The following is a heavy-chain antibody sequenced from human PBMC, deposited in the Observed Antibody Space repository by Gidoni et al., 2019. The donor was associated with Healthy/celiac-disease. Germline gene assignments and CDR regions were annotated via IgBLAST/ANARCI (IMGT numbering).Heavy chain of an antibody. CDR1: GFTFSSYG. D-gene: IGHD3-22*01. CDR2: IWYDGSNK. CDR3: AREYYDSSGYPDY. V-gene: IGHV3-33*01. J-gene: IGHJ4*02. Sequence: AAPGFTFSSYGMHWVRQAPGKGLEWVAVIWYDGSNKYYADSVKGRFTISRDNSKNTLYLQMNSLRAEDTAVYYCAREYYDSSGYPDYWGQGTLVTVSS.